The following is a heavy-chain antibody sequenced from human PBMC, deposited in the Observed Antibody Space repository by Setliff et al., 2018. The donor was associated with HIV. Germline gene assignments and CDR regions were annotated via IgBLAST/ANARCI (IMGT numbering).Heavy chain of an antibody. D-gene: IGHD3-3*01. Sequence: SETLSLTCSVSGVSIVSGGFYFSWIRQHPGKGLEWLGTVYYTGKTYYNPSLQSRLTMSADTSKNQLYLKMNSVTAADTAVYYCMRGRSITIFGVAYFDFWGQGTQVTVSS. V-gene: IGHV4-31*03. CDR3: MRGRSITIFGVAYFDF. CDR2: VYYTGKT. J-gene: IGHJ4*02. CDR1: GVSIVSGGFY.